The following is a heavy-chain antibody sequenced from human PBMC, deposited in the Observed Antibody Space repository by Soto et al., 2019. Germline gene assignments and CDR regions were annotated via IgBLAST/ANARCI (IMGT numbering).Heavy chain of an antibody. CDR3: AKDMVLRYFDWLPHDAFDI. V-gene: IGHV3-9*01. D-gene: IGHD3-9*01. J-gene: IGHJ3*02. Sequence: GGSLRLSCAASGFTFDDYAMHGVRQATGKGLEWVSGISWNSGSIGYADSVKGRFTISRDNAKNSLYLQINSLRAEDTALYYCAKDMVLRYFDWLPHDAFDIWGQGTMVTVSS. CDR1: GFTFDDYA. CDR2: ISWNSGSI.